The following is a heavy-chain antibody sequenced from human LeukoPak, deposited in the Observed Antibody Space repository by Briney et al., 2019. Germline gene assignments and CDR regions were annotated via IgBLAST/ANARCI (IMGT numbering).Heavy chain of an antibody. Sequence: GGSLRLSCAASGFTFSDYYMSWIRQAPGKRLEWVSYISSSGSTIYYADSVKGRFTISRDNAKNSLYQQMNSLRAEDTAVYYCARAAVVAASPIYYYYYGMDVWGQGTTVTVSS. CDR2: ISSSGSTI. CDR1: GFTFSDYY. D-gene: IGHD2-15*01. V-gene: IGHV3-11*01. J-gene: IGHJ6*02. CDR3: ARAAVVAASPIYYYYYGMDV.